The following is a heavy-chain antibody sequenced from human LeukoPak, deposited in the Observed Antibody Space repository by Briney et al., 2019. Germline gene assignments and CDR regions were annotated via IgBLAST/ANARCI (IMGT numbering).Heavy chain of an antibody. CDR2: MNPNSGGT. CDR1: GYTFTGYY. CDR3: ARGGGDWNY. Sequence: ASVKVSCKPSGYTFTGYYMHWVRQAPGQGLEWMGWMNPNSGGTNYAQKFQGRVIMTRETSISTAYMELSRLTSDDTAVYYCARGGGDWNYWGQGTLVTVSS. D-gene: IGHD2-21*02. J-gene: IGHJ4*02. V-gene: IGHV1-2*02.